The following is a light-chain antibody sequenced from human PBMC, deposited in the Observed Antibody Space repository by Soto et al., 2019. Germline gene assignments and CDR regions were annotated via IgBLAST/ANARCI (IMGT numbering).Light chain of an antibody. J-gene: IGLJ1*01. CDR2: EVT. CDR3: CSYAVSNTYL. Sequence: QSALTQPASVSASPGQSITISCTGTDSDVGSHNLVSWYQLHPGKAPKLMMYEVTKRPSGVTNRFSGSKSGNTASLTIAGLQAEDEADYYCCSYAVSNTYLFGNGTKVTVL. V-gene: IGLV2-23*02. CDR1: DSDVGSHNL.